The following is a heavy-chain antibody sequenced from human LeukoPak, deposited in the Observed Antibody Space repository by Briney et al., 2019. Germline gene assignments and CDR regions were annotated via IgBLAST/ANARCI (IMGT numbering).Heavy chain of an antibody. CDR2: INPNSGDT. V-gene: IGHV1-2*02. CDR1: GYRFTGYF. J-gene: IGHJ6*02. D-gene: IGHD3-16*01. CDR3: ARRFYYAMDV. Sequence: GASVKVSCKASGYRFTGYFMQWERQAPGQGLEWMGWINPNSGDTNYAQKFQGRVTMTRDTSISTAYMELSRLRSDDAAVYYCARRFYYAMDVWGQGTTVTVSS.